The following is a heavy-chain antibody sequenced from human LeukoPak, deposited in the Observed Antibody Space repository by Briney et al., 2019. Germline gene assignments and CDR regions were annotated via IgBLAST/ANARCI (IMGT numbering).Heavy chain of an antibody. J-gene: IGHJ5*02. D-gene: IGHD3-10*01. Sequence: SETLSLTCAVSGYSISSGYYWGWIRPPPGKGLEWIGSIYHSGSTYYNPSLKSRVTISVDTSKNQFSLKLSSVTAADTAVYYCARGDYYGSGSYYTTTNWFDPWGQGTLVTVSS. CDR2: IYHSGST. CDR1: GYSISSGYY. V-gene: IGHV4-38-2*01. CDR3: ARGDYYGSGSYYTTTNWFDP.